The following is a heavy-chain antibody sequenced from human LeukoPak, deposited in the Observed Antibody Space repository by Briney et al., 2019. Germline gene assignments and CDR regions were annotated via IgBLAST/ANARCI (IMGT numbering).Heavy chain of an antibody. J-gene: IGHJ4*02. CDR3: ASGLNSRSSSC. D-gene: IGHD6-13*01. Sequence: ASVNVSCTASGYSFTDYYMHWVRQAPGQGLEWLGSINPETGGTNYARKFQGRVTMTTDTTISTAYMQLSRLRSDDTAVYYCASGLNSRSSSCWGQGTRVTVSS. CDR2: INPETGGT. CDR1: GYSFTDYY. V-gene: IGHV1-2*02.